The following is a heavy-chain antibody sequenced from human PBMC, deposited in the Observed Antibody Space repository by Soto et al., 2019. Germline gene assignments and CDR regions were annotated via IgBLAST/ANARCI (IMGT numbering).Heavy chain of an antibody. J-gene: IGHJ6*02. V-gene: IGHV1-3*01. Sequence: ASVKVSCKASGYTFITYAMRWVRQAPGQRLEWMGWINAGNGNIKYSQRFQGRVTITRDTSASTAYMELSSLRSEDTAVYYCARENWNGYSYHGMDVWGQGTTVTVSS. CDR3: ARENWNGYSYHGMDV. D-gene: IGHD1-1*01. CDR2: INAGNGNI. CDR1: GYTFITYA.